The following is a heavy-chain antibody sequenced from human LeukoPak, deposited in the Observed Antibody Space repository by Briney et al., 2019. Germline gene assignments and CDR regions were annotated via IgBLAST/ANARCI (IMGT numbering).Heavy chain of an antibody. V-gene: IGHV4-39*07. CDR2: IYYSGST. D-gene: IGHD3-16*01. CDR3: ARDVGSGGSYLYGRWFAP. CDR1: GGSISSSSYY. J-gene: IGHJ5*02. Sequence: SETLSLTCTVSGGSISSSSYYWGWIRQPPGKGLEWIGSIYYSGSTYYNPSLKGRVTISVDTSKNQFSLKLISATAADTALYFCARDVGSGGSYLYGRWFAPWGQGTLVTVSS.